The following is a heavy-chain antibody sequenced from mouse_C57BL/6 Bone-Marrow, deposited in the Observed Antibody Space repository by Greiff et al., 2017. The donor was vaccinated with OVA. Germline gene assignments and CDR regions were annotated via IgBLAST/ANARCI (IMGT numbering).Heavy chain of an antibody. J-gene: IGHJ1*03. D-gene: IGHD1-1*01. CDR2: INPNNGGT. Sequence: EVQLQQSGPELVKPGASVKISCKASGYTFTDYYMNWVKQSHGKSLEWIGDINPNNGGTSYNQKFKGKATLTVDKSASTAYMELRILTSEDASVYYCARPLDYYGSSYWYFDVWGTGTTVTVSS. CDR1: GYTFTDYY. V-gene: IGHV1-26*01. CDR3: ARPLDYYGSSYWYFDV.